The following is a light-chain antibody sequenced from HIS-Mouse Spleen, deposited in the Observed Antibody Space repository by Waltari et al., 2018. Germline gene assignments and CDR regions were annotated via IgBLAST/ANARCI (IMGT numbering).Light chain of an antibody. CDR2: EDS. V-gene: IGLV3-10*01. J-gene: IGLJ2*01. Sequence: SYELTQPPSVSVSPGQKARITCSGDALPKKYAYWYQQKSGQAPVLVIYEDSKRPSGIPERFSGSSSGTMATLNISGAQVEDEADYYCYSTDSSGNHRVFGGGTKLTVL. CDR1: ALPKKY. CDR3: YSTDSSGNHRV.